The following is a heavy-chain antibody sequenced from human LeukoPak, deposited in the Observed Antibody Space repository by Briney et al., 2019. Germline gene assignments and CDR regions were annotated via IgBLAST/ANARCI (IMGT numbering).Heavy chain of an antibody. V-gene: IGHV3-23*01. D-gene: IGHD3-10*01. Sequence: GGSLRLSCAASGFTFSNYGMSWVRQAPGKGLEWVSAISGSGGSTYYADSVKGRFTISRDNSKNTLYLQMNSLRAEDTAVYYCAKVPGPGDAFDIWGQGTMVTVSS. CDR2: ISGSGGST. CDR3: AKVPGPGDAFDI. CDR1: GFTFSNYG. J-gene: IGHJ3*02.